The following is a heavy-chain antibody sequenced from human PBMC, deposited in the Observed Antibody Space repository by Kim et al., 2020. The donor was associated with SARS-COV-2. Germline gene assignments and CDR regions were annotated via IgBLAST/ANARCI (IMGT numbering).Heavy chain of an antibody. D-gene: IGHD3-22*01. V-gene: IGHV1-46*01. CDR3: ARDYDSSGYID. J-gene: IGHJ4*02. CDR2: T. Sequence: TSYAQKVQGRVTMTRETSTSTVYMELSSLRSEDTAVYYCARDYDSSGYIDWGQGTLVTVSS.